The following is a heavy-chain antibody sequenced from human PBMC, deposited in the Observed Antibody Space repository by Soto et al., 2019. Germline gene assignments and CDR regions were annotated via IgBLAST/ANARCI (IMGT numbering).Heavy chain of an antibody. CDR1: GDSINSGAHY. D-gene: IGHD2-2*02. V-gene: IGHV4-31*11. J-gene: IGHJ3*02. Sequence: QVQLQESGPGLVAPSQTLSLTCAVSGDSINSGAHYWNWIRQHPGKGLEWIGNVFYSGSTDYTPSLESRVTILIDMSKNEFSLKLTSVTAADTAVYYCARDRYTIVGRIFDIWGQGTVVTVSS. CDR2: VFYSGST. CDR3: ARDRYTIVGRIFDI.